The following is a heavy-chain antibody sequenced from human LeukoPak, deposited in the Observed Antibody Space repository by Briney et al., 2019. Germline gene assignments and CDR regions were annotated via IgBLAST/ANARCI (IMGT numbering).Heavy chain of an antibody. Sequence: SETLSLTCTVSGGSISSYYWSWIRQPAGKGLEWIGRTYTSGSTNYNPSLESRVTMSVDTSKNQFSLKLSSVTAADTAVYYCAREPINHYDFWSGYYYYFDYWGQGTLVTVSS. CDR1: GGSISSYY. V-gene: IGHV4-4*07. CDR3: AREPINHYDFWSGYYYYFDY. J-gene: IGHJ4*02. CDR2: TYTSGST. D-gene: IGHD3-3*01.